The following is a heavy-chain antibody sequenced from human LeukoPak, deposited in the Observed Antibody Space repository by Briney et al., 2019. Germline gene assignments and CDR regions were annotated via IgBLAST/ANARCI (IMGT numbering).Heavy chain of an antibody. J-gene: IGHJ6*04. D-gene: IGHD3-22*01. CDR3: ARAKDYDSSGFPYYYYYWMDV. CDR2: IYYSGST. Sequence: PWDTLSLTCAVSGGSISSGGYSWSWIRQPRGKGVEWIGYIYYSGSTYYNPSLKSRVTISVDTSKNQFSLKLSSVTAADTAVYYCARAKDYDSSGFPYYYYYWMDVWGKGTTVTVSS. V-gene: IGHV4-30-4*07. CDR1: GGSISSGGYS.